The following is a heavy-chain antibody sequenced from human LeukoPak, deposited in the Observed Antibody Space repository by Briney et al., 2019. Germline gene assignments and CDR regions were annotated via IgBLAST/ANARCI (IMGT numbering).Heavy chain of an antibody. CDR3: AREGYDSTGYYPGH. V-gene: IGHV3-7*03. Sequence: GGSLRLSCAASGFTFSDSHMSWVRQAPGKGLEWVASIQQDGNEKYFVDSVKGRFTISRDNAKNSLYLQMNSLRAEDTAVYYCAREGYDSTGYYPGHWGQGTLVTVSS. J-gene: IGHJ4*02. D-gene: IGHD3-22*01. CDR2: IQQDGNEK. CDR1: GFTFSDSH.